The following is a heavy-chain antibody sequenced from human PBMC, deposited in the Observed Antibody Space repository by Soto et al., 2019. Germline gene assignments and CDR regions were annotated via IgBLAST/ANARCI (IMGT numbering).Heavy chain of an antibody. CDR1: GFTFSSYG. CDR2: ISYDGSNK. Sequence: QVQLVESGGGVVQPGRSLRLSCAASGFTFSSYGMQWVRQAPGEGLEWVAVISYDGSNKYYADSVKGRFTISRDNSKNTLYLQMNSLRAEDTAVYYCAKGAGGDSGYDFLFDYWGQGTLVTVSS. CDR3: AKGAGGDSGYDFLFDY. D-gene: IGHD5-12*01. V-gene: IGHV3-30*18. J-gene: IGHJ4*02.